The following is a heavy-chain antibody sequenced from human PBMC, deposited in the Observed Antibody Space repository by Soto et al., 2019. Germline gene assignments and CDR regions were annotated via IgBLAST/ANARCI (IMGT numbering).Heavy chain of an antibody. Sequence: LSLTCAVSGGSISSSNWWSWVRQPPGKGLEWIGEIYHSGSTNYNPSLKSRVTISVDKSKNQFSLKLSSVTAADTAVYYCAREGVGGYCSSTSCSNWFDPWGQGTLVTVSS. V-gene: IGHV4-4*02. J-gene: IGHJ5*02. CDR2: IYHSGST. D-gene: IGHD2-2*01. CDR3: AREGVGGYCSSTSCSNWFDP. CDR1: GGSISSSNW.